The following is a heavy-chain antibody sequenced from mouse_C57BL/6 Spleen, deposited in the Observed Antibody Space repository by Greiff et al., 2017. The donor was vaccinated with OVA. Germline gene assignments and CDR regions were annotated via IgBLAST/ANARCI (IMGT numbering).Heavy chain of an antibody. CDR1: GYTFTSYT. V-gene: IGHV1-4*01. CDR3: ACSYYGSSYFDY. J-gene: IGHJ2*01. D-gene: IGHD1-1*01. Sequence: QVQLQQSGAELARPGASVKMSCKASGYTFTSYTMHWVKQRPGQGLEWIGYINPSSGYTKYNQKFKDKATLTAVKSSSTAYMQLSSLTSEDSAVYYCACSYYGSSYFDYWGQGTTLTVSS. CDR2: INPSSGYT.